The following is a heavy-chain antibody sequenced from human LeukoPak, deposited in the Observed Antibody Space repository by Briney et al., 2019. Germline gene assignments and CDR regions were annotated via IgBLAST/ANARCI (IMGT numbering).Heavy chain of an antibody. CDR3: AKVLGYCSSTSCPGGLDY. D-gene: IGHD2-2*01. J-gene: IGHJ4*02. CDR2: ISGSGGST. CDR1: GFTFSSYA. Sequence: GSLRLSCAASGFTFSSYAMSWVRQAPGKGLEWVSAISGSGGSTYYADSVKGRFTISRDNSKNTLYLQMNSLRAEDTAVYYCAKVLGYCSSTSCPGGLDYWGQGTLVTVSS. V-gene: IGHV3-23*01.